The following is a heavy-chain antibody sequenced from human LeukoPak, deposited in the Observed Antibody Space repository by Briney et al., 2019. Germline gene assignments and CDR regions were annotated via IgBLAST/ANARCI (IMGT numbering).Heavy chain of an antibody. D-gene: IGHD3-3*01. CDR1: GFTFNSYW. J-gene: IGHJ4*02. V-gene: IGHV3-7*04. CDR2: IKQDGNEK. Sequence: GGSLRLSCTASGFTFNSYWMNWVRQAPGKGLEWVANIKQDGNEKNYVDSVKGRFTISRDNSKSTLHLQMNSLRDDDSAAYFCARVYLERLTAGYFDHWGQGTQVTVSP. CDR3: ARVYLERLTAGYFDH.